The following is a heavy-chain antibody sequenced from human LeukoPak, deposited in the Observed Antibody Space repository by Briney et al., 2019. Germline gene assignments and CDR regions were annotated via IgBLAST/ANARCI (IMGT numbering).Heavy chain of an antibody. V-gene: IGHV4-31*03. Sequence: SETLSLTCTVSGVSISSGGYYWSWIRQHPGKGLEWIGYIYYSGSTYYNPSLKSRVTISVDTSKNQFSLKLSSVTAADTAVYYCARGSSSWRFDYWGQGTLVTVSS. J-gene: IGHJ4*02. CDR2: IYYSGST. D-gene: IGHD6-13*01. CDR1: GVSISSGGYY. CDR3: ARGSSSWRFDY.